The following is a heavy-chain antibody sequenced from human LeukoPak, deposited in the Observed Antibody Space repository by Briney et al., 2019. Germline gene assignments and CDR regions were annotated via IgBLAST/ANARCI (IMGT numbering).Heavy chain of an antibody. CDR1: GGTFSSYA. J-gene: IGHJ4*02. Sequence: ASVKVSCKASGGTFSSYAISWVRQAPGQGLEWMGGIIPIFGTANYAQKFQGRVTITTDESTSTAYMELSSLRSEDTAVYYCARHAPTGAKFTVTTPPDYWGQGTLVTVSS. D-gene: IGHD4-17*01. CDR3: ARHAPTGAKFTVTTPPDY. CDR2: IIPIFGTA. V-gene: IGHV1-69*05.